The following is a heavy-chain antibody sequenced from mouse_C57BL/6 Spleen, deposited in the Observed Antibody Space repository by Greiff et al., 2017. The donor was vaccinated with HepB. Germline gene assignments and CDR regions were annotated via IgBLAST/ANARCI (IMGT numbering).Heavy chain of an antibody. CDR1: GFTFSSYG. J-gene: IGHJ4*01. CDR3: ARYDYDPYYYAMDY. D-gene: IGHD2-4*01. CDR2: ISSGGSYT. V-gene: IGHV5-6*02. Sequence: DVKLQESGGDLVKPGGSLKLSCAASGFTFSSYGMSWVRQTPDKRLEWVATISSGGSYTYYPDSVKGRFTISRDNAKNTLYLQMSSLKSEDTAMYYCARYDYDPYYYAMDYWGQGTSVTVSS.